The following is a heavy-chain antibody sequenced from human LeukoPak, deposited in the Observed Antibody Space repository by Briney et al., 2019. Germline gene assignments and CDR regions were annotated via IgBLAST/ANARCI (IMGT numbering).Heavy chain of an antibody. Sequence: GASVKVSCKASGYTFTGYYMHWVRQAPGQGLEWMGWINPNSGGTNYAQKFQGRVTMTRDTSISTAYMELSRLRSDDTAVYYCARGDYSGYDLYYYYYGMDVWGQGTTVTVSS. CDR2: INPNSGGT. V-gene: IGHV1-2*02. CDR1: GYTFTGYY. J-gene: IGHJ6*02. D-gene: IGHD5-12*01. CDR3: ARGDYSGYDLYYYYYGMDV.